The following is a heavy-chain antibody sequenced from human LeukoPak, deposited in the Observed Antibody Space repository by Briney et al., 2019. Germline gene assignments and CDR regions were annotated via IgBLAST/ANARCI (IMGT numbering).Heavy chain of an antibody. CDR2: IWFDGTNE. V-gene: IGHV3-33*06. CDR1: GFSFSNYG. D-gene: IGHD3-3*01. CDR3: AKETRVWSGIWNFDC. Sequence: PGGSLRLSCLASGFSFSNYGMHWDRQAPGKGLEWVAVIWFDGTNEDYADSVKGRFTISRDNSKNTLYLQMNSLRAEDTAVYYCAKETRVWSGIWNFDCWGQGTLVTVSS. J-gene: IGHJ4*02.